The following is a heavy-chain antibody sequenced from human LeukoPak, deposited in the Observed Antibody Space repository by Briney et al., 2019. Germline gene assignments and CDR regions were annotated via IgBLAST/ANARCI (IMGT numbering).Heavy chain of an antibody. D-gene: IGHD5-18*01. CDR1: GVSIGSSNW. CDR3: ASPGYSYGTYDDY. J-gene: IGHJ4*02. CDR2: IYHSGST. V-gene: IGHV4-4*02. Sequence: SETLSLTCAVSGVSIGSSNWWSWVRQPPGKGLEWIGEIYHSGSTNYNPSLKSRVTISVDKSKNQFSLKLSSVTAADTAVYYCASPGYSYGTYDDYWGQGTLVTVSS.